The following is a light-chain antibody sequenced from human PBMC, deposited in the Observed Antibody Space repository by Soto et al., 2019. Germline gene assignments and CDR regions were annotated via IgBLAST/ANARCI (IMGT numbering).Light chain of an antibody. J-gene: IGKJ4*01. CDR3: LQHNSYPVT. CDR1: QGIRND. V-gene: IGKV1-17*01. CDR2: AAS. Sequence: DIQMTQSPSSLSASVGDRVTITCRASQGIRNDLHWYQQKPGKAPKRLIDAASSLQSAVPSRLSASGSGTEFALTISVLQPEDFATHSCLQHNSYPVTFRGGTKVEIK.